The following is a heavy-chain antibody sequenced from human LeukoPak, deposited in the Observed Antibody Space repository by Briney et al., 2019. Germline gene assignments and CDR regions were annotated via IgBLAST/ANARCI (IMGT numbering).Heavy chain of an antibody. J-gene: IGHJ4*02. CDR1: GGTFSTNP. CDR3: AGGEGQFLVPPDY. CDR2: TIPMFRKV. D-gene: IGHD1-26*01. Sequence: GASVKVSCKASGGTFSTNPISWARQAPGQGLEWMGGTIPMFRKVNYAQKFQDRITITADESTSTAYLELSSLKSDDTAVYYCAGGEGQFLVPPDYWGQGTLVTVSS. V-gene: IGHV1-69*13.